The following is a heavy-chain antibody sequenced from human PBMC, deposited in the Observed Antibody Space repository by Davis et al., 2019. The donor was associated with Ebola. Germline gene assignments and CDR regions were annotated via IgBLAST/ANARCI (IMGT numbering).Heavy chain of an antibody. J-gene: IGHJ4*02. D-gene: IGHD6-13*01. V-gene: IGHV1-58*02. CDR1: GFTFTNSA. Sequence: AASVKVSCKASGFTFTNSAMQWVRQARGQRPEWIGSIVVGNVNTNYAQKFQGRVTITRDMSTSTSYLDLTNLRSEDTAVYYCARDRGSSWCWGQGTLVTVSS. CDR3: ARDRGSSWC. CDR2: IVVGNVNT.